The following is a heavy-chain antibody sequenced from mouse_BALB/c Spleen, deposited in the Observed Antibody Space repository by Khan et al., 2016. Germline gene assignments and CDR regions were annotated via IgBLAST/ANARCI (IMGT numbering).Heavy chain of an antibody. CDR1: GYAFTNYL. Sequence: QVQLKQSGAELVRPGTSVKVSCKASGYAFTNYLIEWVKQRPGQGLEWIGVINPGSGGTNYNEKFKGKATLTADKSSSTAYMQLSSLTSDDSAVYFCARYDGNYYAMYYWGQGTSVTVSS. V-gene: IGHV1-54*01. J-gene: IGHJ4*01. CDR2: INPGSGGT. D-gene: IGHD2-3*01. CDR3: ARYDGNYYAMYY.